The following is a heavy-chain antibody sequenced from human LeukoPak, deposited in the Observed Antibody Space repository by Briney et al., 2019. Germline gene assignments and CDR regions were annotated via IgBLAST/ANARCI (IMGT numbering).Heavy chain of an antibody. CDR2: IYHSGST. Sequence: PSETLSLTCTVSGGSISSGGYYWSWIRQPPGKGLEWIGYIYHSGSTNYNPSLKSRVTISVDTSKNQFSLKLSSVTAADTAVYYCARDLAHIAAAGTMRGAFDIWGQGTMVTVSS. CDR1: GGSISSGGYY. D-gene: IGHD6-13*01. CDR3: ARDLAHIAAAGTMRGAFDI. V-gene: IGHV4-61*08. J-gene: IGHJ3*02.